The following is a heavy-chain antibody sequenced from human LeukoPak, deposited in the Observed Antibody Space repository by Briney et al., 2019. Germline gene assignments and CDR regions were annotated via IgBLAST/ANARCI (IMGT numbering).Heavy chain of an antibody. D-gene: IGHD6-19*01. CDR1: GFTFSSYS. CDR2: ISSSSSYI. J-gene: IGHJ2*01. CDR3: ARAGPRGSSGWSHWYFDL. Sequence: GGSLRLSCAASGFTFSSYSMNWVRQAPGKRLEWVSSISSSSSYIYYADSVKGRFTISRDNAKNSLYLQMNSLRAEDTAVYYCARAGPRGSSGWSHWYFDLWGRGTLVTVSS. V-gene: IGHV3-21*01.